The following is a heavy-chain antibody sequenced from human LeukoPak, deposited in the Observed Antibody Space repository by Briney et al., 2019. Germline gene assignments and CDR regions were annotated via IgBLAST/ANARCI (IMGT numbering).Heavy chain of an antibody. J-gene: IGHJ4*02. D-gene: IGHD3-22*01. CDR3: ARGRAYYYDSSGYYYDY. CDR2: IYYSGST. Sequence: SETLSLTCTVSGGSISSHYWSWIRQPPGKGLEWIGYIYYSGSTNYSPSLKSRVTISVDTSKNQFSLKLSSVTAADTAVYYCARGRAYYYDSSGYYYDYWGQGTLVTVSS. V-gene: IGHV4-59*11. CDR1: GGSISSHY.